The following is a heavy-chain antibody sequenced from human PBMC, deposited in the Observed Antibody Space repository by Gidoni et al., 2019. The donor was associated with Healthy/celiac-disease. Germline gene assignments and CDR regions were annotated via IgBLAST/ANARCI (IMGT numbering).Heavy chain of an antibody. CDR1: GGSISSSNW. D-gene: IGHD6-13*01. V-gene: IGHV4-4*02. CDR3: ARDGPTAAGTNWFDP. J-gene: IGHJ5*02. CDR2: IYHSGSP. Sequence: QVQLQESGPGLVKPSGTLSLTCAVSGGSISSSNWWSWVRQPPGKGLEWIGEIYHSGSPNYNPSLKSRVTISVDKSKNQFSLKLSSVTAADTAVYYCARDGPTAAGTNWFDPWGQGTLVTVSS.